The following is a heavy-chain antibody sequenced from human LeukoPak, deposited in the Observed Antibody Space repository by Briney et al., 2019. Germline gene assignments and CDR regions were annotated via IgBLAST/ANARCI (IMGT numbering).Heavy chain of an antibody. CDR1: GFTFSSYS. J-gene: IGHJ6*02. CDR3: ARGGRYDCSGGSCPGLYYYYGMDV. D-gene: IGHD2-15*01. CDR2: ISSSSSYI. V-gene: IGHV3-21*01. Sequence: KTGGSLRLSCAASGFTFSSYSMNWVRQAPGKGLEWVSSISSSSSYIYYADSVKGRFTISRDNAKNSLYLQMNSLRAEDTAVYYCARGGRYDCSGGSCPGLYYYYGMDVWGQGTTVTVSS.